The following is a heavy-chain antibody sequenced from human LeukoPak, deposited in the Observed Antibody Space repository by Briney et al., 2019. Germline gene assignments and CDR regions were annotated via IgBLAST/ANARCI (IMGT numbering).Heavy chain of an antibody. CDR1: GFNFDRYT. D-gene: IGHD3-10*02. J-gene: IGHJ4*02. CDR3: AKELDTMFFDY. Sequence: GGSLRLSCATSGFNFDRYTIHWVRQAPGKGLERVSLAGWAGGTTFYSDSVRGRFTISRDSGRKSVYLQMNSLTTDDTAFYFCAKELDTMFFDYWGQGALVTVSS. V-gene: IGHV3-43*01. CDR2: AGWAGGTT.